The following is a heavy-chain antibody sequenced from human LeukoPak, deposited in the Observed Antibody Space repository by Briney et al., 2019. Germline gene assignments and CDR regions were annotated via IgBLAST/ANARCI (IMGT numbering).Heavy chain of an antibody. D-gene: IGHD6-13*01. Sequence: AETLSLTCTVSGGSIRNYYWSWIRQPPGKGLEWIGSIYHSGSTYYNPSLKSQVTISVDTSKNQFSLKLTSVTAADTAVYYCARGYSSSWYLNWFDPWGRGTLVTVSS. J-gene: IGHJ5*02. CDR3: ARGYSSSWYLNWFDP. CDR2: IYHSGST. CDR1: GGSIRNYY. V-gene: IGHV4-38-2*02.